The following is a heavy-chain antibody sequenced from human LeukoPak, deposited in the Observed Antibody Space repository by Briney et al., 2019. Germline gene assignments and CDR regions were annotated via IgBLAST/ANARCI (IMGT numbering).Heavy chain of an antibody. D-gene: IGHD5-18*01. CDR1: GFTFSSYS. CDR2: ISSSSSYI. CDR3: ARSRGGGYSYGSALY. Sequence: GGSLRLSCAASGFTFSSYSMNWVRQAPGKGLEWVSSISSSSSYIYYADSVKGRFTISRDNAKNSLYLQMNSLRAEDTAVYYCARSRGGGYSYGSALYWGQGTLVTVSS. J-gene: IGHJ4*02. V-gene: IGHV3-21*01.